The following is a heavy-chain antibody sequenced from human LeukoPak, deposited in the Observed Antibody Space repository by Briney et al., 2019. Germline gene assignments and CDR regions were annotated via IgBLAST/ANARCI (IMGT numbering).Heavy chain of an antibody. CDR3: ARVNYGSATKEDY. CDR1: GGSFSGYY. D-gene: IGHD3-10*01. J-gene: IGHJ4*02. V-gene: IGHV4-31*11. CDR2: IYYSGSA. Sequence: SETLSLTCAVYGGSFSGYYWSWLRQHPGKGLEWIGYIYYSGSAYYNPSLKSRVTISVDTSENQFSLKLSSVTAADTAVYYCARVNYGSATKEDYWGQGTLVTVSS.